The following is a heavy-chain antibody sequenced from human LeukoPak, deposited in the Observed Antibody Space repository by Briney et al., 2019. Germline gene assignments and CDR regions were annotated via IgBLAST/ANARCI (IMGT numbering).Heavy chain of an antibody. V-gene: IGHV4-31*03. CDR3: ARDGAVTGDLS. D-gene: IGHD7-27*01. Sequence: SETLSLTCTVSGGSISSGGYHWSWIRQHPGKGLEWIGYIYYSGSTYYNPSLKSRVTISVDTSKNQFSLKLSSVTAADTAVYYCARDGAVTGDLSWGQGTLVTVSS. J-gene: IGHJ4*02. CDR1: GGSISSGGYH. CDR2: IYYSGST.